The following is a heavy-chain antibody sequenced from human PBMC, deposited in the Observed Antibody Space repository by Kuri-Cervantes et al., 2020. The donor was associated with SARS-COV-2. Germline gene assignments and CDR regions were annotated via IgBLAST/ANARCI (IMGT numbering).Heavy chain of an antibody. V-gene: IGHV4-34*01. CDR1: GGSFSGYY. Sequence: SETLSLTCAVYGGSFSGYYWSWIRQPPGKGLEWIGEINHSGSTNYNPSLKSRVTISVDTSKNQFSLKLSSVTAADTAVYYCARGMDIVATIDAFVYWGQGTLVTVSS. CDR2: INHSGST. CDR3: ARGMDIVATIDAFVY. J-gene: IGHJ4*02. D-gene: IGHD5-12*01.